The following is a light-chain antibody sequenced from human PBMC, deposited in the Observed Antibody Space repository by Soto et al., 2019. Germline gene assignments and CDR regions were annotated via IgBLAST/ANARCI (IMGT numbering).Light chain of an antibody. J-gene: IGLJ3*02. CDR1: SSNIGAGYD. V-gene: IGLV1-40*01. Sequence: QSVLTQPPSVSGAPGQSITISCTGSSSNIGAGYDVHWYQQLPGTAPKLLIYGNNNRPSGVPDRFSGSKSGTSVSLAITGLQAEDEADYYCQSYDSSLSGWVFGGGTKLTVL. CDR3: QSYDSSLSGWV. CDR2: GNN.